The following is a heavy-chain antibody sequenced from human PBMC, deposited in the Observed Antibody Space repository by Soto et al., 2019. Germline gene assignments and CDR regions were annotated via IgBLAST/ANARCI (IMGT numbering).Heavy chain of an antibody. J-gene: IGHJ6*02. V-gene: IGHV3-23*01. D-gene: IGHD3-22*01. CDR1: GLTFRTYG. CDR2: ISADGGTT. CDR3: AKLEVRFGNAMDV. Sequence: GGSLRLSCAASGLTFRTYGMAWVRQAPGKGLEWVSAISADGGTTSYADSVRGRFTISRDISKSTLYLQMNSLRAEDTAVYYCAKLEVRFGNAMDVWGQGTTVTVSS.